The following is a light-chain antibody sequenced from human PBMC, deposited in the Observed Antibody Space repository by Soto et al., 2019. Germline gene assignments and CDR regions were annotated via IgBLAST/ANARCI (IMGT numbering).Light chain of an antibody. Sequence: EIVLTQSPGTMSLSPGERATFSCRASQGWSNSLAWYQRKPGQAPRLLIYGASSRATGIPDRFSGSGSGTDFTLTISRLEPEDFAVYYCHQYGGSPQTFGQGTKVEIK. J-gene: IGKJ1*01. V-gene: IGKV3-20*01. CDR3: HQYGGSPQT. CDR2: GAS. CDR1: QGWSNS.